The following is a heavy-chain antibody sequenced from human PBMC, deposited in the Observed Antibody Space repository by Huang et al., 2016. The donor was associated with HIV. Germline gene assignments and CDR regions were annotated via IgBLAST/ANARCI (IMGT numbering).Heavy chain of an antibody. D-gene: IGHD3-16*01. CDR1: GYRFTSYW. V-gene: IGHV5-51*01. CDR2: INPGDSDT. Sequence: EVQLVQSGAEVKKPGESLKISCKGSGYRFTSYWIGWVRQMPGKGLEGIVIINPGDSDTRYSPSFQGQVTISADKAIITAYLQWSSLKASDTAMFYCARHEPGGVAYWGQGTLVTVSS. J-gene: IGHJ4*02. CDR3: ARHEPGGVAY.